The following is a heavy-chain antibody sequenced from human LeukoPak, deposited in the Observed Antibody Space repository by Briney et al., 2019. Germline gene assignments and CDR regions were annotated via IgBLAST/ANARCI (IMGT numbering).Heavy chain of an antibody. Sequence: GGSLRLSRAASGFTFSSYGMHWVRQAPGKGLEWVAFIRYDGSNKYYADSVKGRFTISRDNSKNTLYLQMNSLRAEDTAVYYCARRAGAYSHPYDYWGQGTLVTVSS. V-gene: IGHV3-30*02. CDR2: IRYDGSNK. J-gene: IGHJ4*02. CDR3: ARRAGAYSHPYDY. D-gene: IGHD4/OR15-4a*01. CDR1: GFTFSSYG.